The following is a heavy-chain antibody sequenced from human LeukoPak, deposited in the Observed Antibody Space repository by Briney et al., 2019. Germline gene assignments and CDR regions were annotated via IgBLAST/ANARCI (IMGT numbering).Heavy chain of an antibody. V-gene: IGHV1-18*01. Sequence: ASLKVSCKASGYTFTRYGISWVRQAPGQGLEWMGWISACNGNTNYAQRLQGRVTVTTDTSTSTAYMELRSLTSDDTAIYYCAREGGIVATTAFDYWGQGTLVTVSP. CDR1: GYTFTRYG. J-gene: IGHJ4*02. CDR2: ISACNGNT. D-gene: IGHD5-12*01. CDR3: AREGGIVATTAFDY.